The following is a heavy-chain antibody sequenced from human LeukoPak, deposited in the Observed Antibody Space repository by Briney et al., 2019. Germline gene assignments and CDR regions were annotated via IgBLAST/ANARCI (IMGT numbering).Heavy chain of an antibody. D-gene: IGHD6-13*01. J-gene: IGHJ5*02. CDR3: ARTSSSWSYNWFDP. CDR2: IKQDGSEK. V-gene: IGHV3-7*01. CDR1: GFTFSSNW. Sequence: GGSLRLSCAASGFTFSSNWMSWARQAPGKGLEWVANIKQDGSEKYYVDSVKGRFTISRDNAKNSLYLQMNSLRAEDTAVYYCARTSSSWSYNWFDPWGQGTLVTVSS.